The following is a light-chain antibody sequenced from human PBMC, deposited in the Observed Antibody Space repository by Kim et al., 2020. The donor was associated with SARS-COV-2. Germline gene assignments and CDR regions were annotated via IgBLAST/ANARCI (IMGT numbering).Light chain of an antibody. CDR1: NIRKSY. V-gene: IGLV3-19*01. CDR2: NQD. Sequence: TARATSQGNNIRKSYARCYQQKPGQPPLLAIYNQDKRPSGVPDRFFASSSGNTASSTITGAQAEDEADYYCNSRDISDDYIVVFGGGTKVTVL. CDR3: NSRDISDDYIVV. J-gene: IGLJ2*01.